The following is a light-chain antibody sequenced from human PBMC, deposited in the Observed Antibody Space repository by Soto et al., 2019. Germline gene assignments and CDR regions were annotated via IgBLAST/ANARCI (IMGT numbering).Light chain of an antibody. J-gene: IGLJ2*01. Sequence: QSVLTQPPSVSAAPGQKVSISCSGSSSNIGNNYVSWYQQLPGTAPKLLIYDNNRRPSGIPDRFYGSKSGTSATLGITGLQTWDEADYYCGTWDSRLSAVVFGGGTQLTVL. V-gene: IGLV1-51*01. CDR2: DNN. CDR3: GTWDSRLSAVV. CDR1: SSNIGNNY.